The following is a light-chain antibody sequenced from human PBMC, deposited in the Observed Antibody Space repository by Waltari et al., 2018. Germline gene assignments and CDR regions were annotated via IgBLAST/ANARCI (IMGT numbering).Light chain of an antibody. CDR2: WAS. J-gene: IGKJ1*01. CDR1: QSVFYSSNNKNY. V-gene: IGKV4-1*01. Sequence: DIVMTQSPDSLAVSLGERATLNCKSSQSVFYSSNNKNYLAWYQQRPGQPPKLLIYWASTRESGVPDRFSGSGSGTDFTLTISSLQAEDVAVYYCQQYNNTPRTFGQGTKVEIE. CDR3: QQYNNTPRT.